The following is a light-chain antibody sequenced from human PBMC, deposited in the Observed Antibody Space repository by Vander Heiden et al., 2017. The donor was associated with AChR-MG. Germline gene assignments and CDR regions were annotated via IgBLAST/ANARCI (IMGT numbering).Light chain of an antibody. V-gene: IGKV3-20*01. CDR1: QSVSSSY. CDR2: GAS. Sequence: DIVLTPSPGTLSLSPGERATLSCRASQSVSSSYLAWYQQKPGQAPRLLIYGASSRATGIPDRFSGSGSGTDFTLTISRLEPEDFAVYYCQQYGSSPNTFGQGTKLEIK. CDR3: QQYGSSPNT. J-gene: IGKJ2*01.